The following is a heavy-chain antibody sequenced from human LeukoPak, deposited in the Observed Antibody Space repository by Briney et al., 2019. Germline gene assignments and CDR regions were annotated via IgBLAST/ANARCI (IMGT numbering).Heavy chain of an antibody. D-gene: IGHD4-17*01. CDR3: ARSDYGDNY. CDR1: GFTFSTYW. CDR2: INSDGSSV. J-gene: IGHJ4*02. V-gene: IGHV3-74*01. Sequence: GGSLRLSCAASGFTFSTYWMHWVRRAPGKGLVWVSRINSDGSSVTYADSVKGRFTISRDNAKNTLYLQMNRLRVEDTAVYFCARSDYGDNYWGQGTLVTVSS.